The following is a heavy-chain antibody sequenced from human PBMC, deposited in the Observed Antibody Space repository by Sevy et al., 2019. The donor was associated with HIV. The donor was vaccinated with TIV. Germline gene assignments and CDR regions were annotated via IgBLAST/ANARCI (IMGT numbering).Heavy chain of an antibody. CDR1: GHTFIGYY. CDR2: INPNTGGT. V-gene: IGHV1-2*06. Sequence: ASVKVSCKASGHTFIGYYIHWVRQAPGQGPEWMGRINPNTGGTDYAQKFQGRVTLTRDTSISTAYMDLARLKFDDTAVYYCAGQTLGWFYWFDSWGQGTLVTVSS. J-gene: IGHJ5*01. D-gene: IGHD6-19*01. CDR3: AGQTLGWFYWFDS.